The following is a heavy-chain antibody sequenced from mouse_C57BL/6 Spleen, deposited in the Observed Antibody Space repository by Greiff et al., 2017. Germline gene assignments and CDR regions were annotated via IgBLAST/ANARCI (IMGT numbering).Heavy chain of an antibody. CDR1: GYTFTSYW. D-gene: IGHD2-2*01. CDR3: ARDGYDVLFAY. V-gene: IGHV1-52*01. CDR2: IDPSDSET. J-gene: IGHJ3*01. Sequence: VQLQQPGAELVRPGSSVKLSCKASGYTFTSYWMHWVKQRPIQGLEWIGNIDPSDSETHYNQKFKDKATLTVDKSSSTAYMQLSSLTSEDSAVYYCARDGYDVLFAYWGQGTLVTVSA.